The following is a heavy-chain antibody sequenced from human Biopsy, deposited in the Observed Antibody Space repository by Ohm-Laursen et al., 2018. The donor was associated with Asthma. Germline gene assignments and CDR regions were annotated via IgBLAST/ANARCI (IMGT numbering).Heavy chain of an antibody. V-gene: IGHV3-30-3*01. CDR3: ARFVQAEEGAF. D-gene: IGHD3-10*02. J-gene: IGHJ4*02. CDR2: ISYDGSSI. CDR1: RFTYE. Sequence: SLRLSCSASRFTYEMHWVRQAPGKGLEWVAVISYDGSSIYYADSVKGRFTISRDNSKNTLSLQMNSLTAEDTAVYLCARFVQAEEGAFWGQGTRVTVSP.